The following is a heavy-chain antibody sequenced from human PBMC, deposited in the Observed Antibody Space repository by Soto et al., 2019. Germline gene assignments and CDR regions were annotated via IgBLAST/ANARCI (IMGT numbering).Heavy chain of an antibody. CDR2: IYYSGST. D-gene: IGHD2-21*02. Sequence: PSETLSLTCTVSGGSISSGDYYWSWIRQPPGKGLEWIGYIYYSGSTYYNPSLKSRVTISVDTSKNQFSLKLSSVTAADTAVYYCARDDSYCGGDCSDYWGQGTLVTVSS. J-gene: IGHJ4*02. CDR1: GGSISSGDYY. CDR3: ARDDSYCGGDCSDY. V-gene: IGHV4-30-4*01.